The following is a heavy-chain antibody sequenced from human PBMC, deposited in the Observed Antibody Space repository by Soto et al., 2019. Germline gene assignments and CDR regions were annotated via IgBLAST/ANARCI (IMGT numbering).Heavy chain of an antibody. Sequence: SVKVSCKASGGTFSSYAISWVRQAPGQGLEWMGGIIPIFGTANYAQKFQGRVTITADESTSTAYMELSSLRSEDTAVYYCARDRRYCSSTSCQLGHYYYYYGMDVWGQGTTVTVSS. J-gene: IGHJ6*02. CDR3: ARDRRYCSSTSCQLGHYYYYYGMDV. V-gene: IGHV1-69*13. CDR2: IIPIFGTA. CDR1: GGTFSSYA. D-gene: IGHD2-2*01.